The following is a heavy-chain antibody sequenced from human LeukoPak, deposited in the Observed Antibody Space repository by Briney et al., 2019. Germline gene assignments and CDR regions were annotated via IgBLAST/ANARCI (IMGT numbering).Heavy chain of an antibody. J-gene: IGHJ4*02. CDR1: GFTFSSYA. CDR3: AKDLTGQQWLSDY. Sequence: GGSLRLSCAAAGFTFSSYAMHWVRQAPGKGLEWVAVISYDGSNKYYADSVKGRFTISRDNSKNTLYLQMNSLRVEDTAVYYCAKDLTGQQWLSDYWGQGTLVTVSS. V-gene: IGHV3-30-3*01. CDR2: ISYDGSNK. D-gene: IGHD5-18*01.